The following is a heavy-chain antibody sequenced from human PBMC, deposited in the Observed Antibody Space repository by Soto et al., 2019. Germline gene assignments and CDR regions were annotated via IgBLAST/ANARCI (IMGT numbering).Heavy chain of an antibody. J-gene: IGHJ6*02. CDR2: INWNGGST. Sequence: GGSLRLSCAASGFTFDDYGMSWVRQAPGKGLEWVSGINWNGGSTGYADSVKGRFTISRDNAKNSLYLQMNSLRAEDTALYYCARTRSGSGSQYYYYGMDVWGQGTTVNVSS. V-gene: IGHV3-20*04. CDR1: GFTFDDYG. CDR3: ARTRSGSGSQYYYYGMDV. D-gene: IGHD3-10*01.